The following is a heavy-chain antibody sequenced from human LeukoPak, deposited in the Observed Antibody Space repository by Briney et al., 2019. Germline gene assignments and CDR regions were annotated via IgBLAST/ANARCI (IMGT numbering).Heavy chain of an antibody. D-gene: IGHD6-13*01. CDR2: IYYSGST. CDR1: GGSISSGGYY. Sequence: PSETLSLTCTVSGGSISSGGYYWSWIRQHPGKGLEWIGYIYYSGSTYYNPSLKSRVTISVDTSKNQFSLKLSSVTAADTAVYYCASSSSSWYRADYWGQGTLVTVSS. J-gene: IGHJ4*02. CDR3: ASSSSSWYRADY. V-gene: IGHV4-31*03.